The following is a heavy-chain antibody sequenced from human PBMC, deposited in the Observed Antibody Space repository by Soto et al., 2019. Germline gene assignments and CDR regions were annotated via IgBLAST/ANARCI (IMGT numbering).Heavy chain of an antibody. Sequence: PGEARRISWKGSGCRLTTCWIGGGRQMPGEGLEWMGIIHPSDSDTRYSRSFEGQVTMSVDKSISTVYLQWSSLKASDTAMYYCAIQVDGNHRDQLAYPARRTSDP. V-gene: IGHV5-51*01. CDR3: AIQVDGNHRDQLAYPARRTSDP. CDR1: GCRLTTCW. D-gene: IGHD1-1*01. CDR2: IHPSDSDT. J-gene: IGHJ5*02.